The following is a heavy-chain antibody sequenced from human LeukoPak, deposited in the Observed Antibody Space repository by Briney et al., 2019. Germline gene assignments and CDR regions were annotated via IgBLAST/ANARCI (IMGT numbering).Heavy chain of an antibody. J-gene: IGHJ4*02. CDR1: GFTFSSYA. CDR3: AKGVYYYDSSGYYTFDY. D-gene: IGHD3-22*01. V-gene: IGHV3-23*01. CDR2: ISGSGGST. Sequence: GGSLRLSCAASGFTFSSYAMSWVRQAPGKGLEWVSAISGSGGSTYYADSVKGRFTISRDNSKNTLYLQMNSLRAEDTAVYYCAKGVYYYDSSGYYTFDYWGQGTLVTVSS.